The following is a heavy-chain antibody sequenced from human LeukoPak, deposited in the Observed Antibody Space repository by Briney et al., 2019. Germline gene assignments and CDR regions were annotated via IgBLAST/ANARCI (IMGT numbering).Heavy chain of an antibody. CDR2: IYHSGTT. CDR3: AREAPQTTVPEGLDV. V-gene: IGHV4-59*01. J-gene: IGHJ6*02. CDR1: GGSISSYY. Sequence: PSETLSLTCTISGGSISSYYWCWIRQSPGKGRGWSGYIYHSGTTNYNPSLKSRVTISVATSKTQFSLKLSSVTAADTAVYYCAREAPQTTVPEGLDVWGPGTTGTASS. D-gene: IGHD4-17*01.